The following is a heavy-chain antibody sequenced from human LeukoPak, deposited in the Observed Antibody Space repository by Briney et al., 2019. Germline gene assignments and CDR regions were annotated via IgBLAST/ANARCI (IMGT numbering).Heavy chain of an antibody. CDR1: GFTFSSYS. CDR3: AREDSEAFDI. D-gene: IGHD2-15*01. CDR2: ISSSSSYI. V-gene: IGHV3-21*01. Sequence: GGSLRLSCAASGFTFSSYSMNWVRQAPGKGLEWVSSISSSSSYIYYADSVKGRFTISRDNGKNSLYLQMNSLRAEDTAVYYCAREDSEAFDIWGQGTMVTVSS. J-gene: IGHJ3*02.